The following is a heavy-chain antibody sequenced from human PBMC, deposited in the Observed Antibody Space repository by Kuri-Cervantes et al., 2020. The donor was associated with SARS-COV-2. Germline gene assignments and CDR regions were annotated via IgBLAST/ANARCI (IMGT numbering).Heavy chain of an antibody. Sequence: GESLKISCAASGFTFSRYAMRWVRQAPGKGLEWVSAISGSGGSTYYADSVKGRFTISRDNSKNTLYLQMNSLRAEDTAVYYCSLSSSSVYYYYMDVWGKGTTVTVSS. CDR2: ISGSGGST. D-gene: IGHD6-13*01. V-gene: IGHV3-23*01. CDR3: SLSSSSVYYYYMDV. J-gene: IGHJ6*03. CDR1: GFTFSRYA.